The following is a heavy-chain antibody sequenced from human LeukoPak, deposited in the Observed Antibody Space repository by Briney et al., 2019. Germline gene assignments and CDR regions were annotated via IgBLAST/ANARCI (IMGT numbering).Heavy chain of an antibody. J-gene: IGHJ4*02. Sequence: PGGSLRLSCAASGFTFSTYAMSWVRQAPGKGLEWVSAISGSGGSTYYADSVKGRFTISRDNSKNTLYLQMNSLRAEDTAVYYCAKDLLGSGWPGDWGQGTLVTVSS. CDR2: ISGSGGST. CDR1: GFTFSTYA. CDR3: AKDLLGSGWPGD. V-gene: IGHV3-23*01. D-gene: IGHD6-19*01.